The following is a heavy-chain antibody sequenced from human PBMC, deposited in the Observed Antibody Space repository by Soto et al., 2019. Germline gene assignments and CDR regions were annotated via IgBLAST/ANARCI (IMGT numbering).Heavy chain of an antibody. D-gene: IGHD6-19*01. CDR1: GGTFSSYT. CDR3: AKEVLGSYSSGWDYYYYGMDV. CDR2: IISILGIP. J-gene: IGHJ6*02. V-gene: IGHV1-69*04. Sequence: SVKVSCKASGGTFSSYTISWVRQAPGQGLEWMGRIISILGIPNYAQRFQGRVTITADKSTSTAYMELSSLRYEDTAVYYCAKEVLGSYSSGWDYYYYGMDVWGQGTTVTV.